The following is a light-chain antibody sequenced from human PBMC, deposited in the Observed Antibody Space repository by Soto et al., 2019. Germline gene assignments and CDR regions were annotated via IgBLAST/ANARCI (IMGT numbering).Light chain of an antibody. CDR3: CSSAGTYTSV. J-gene: IGLJ3*02. V-gene: IGLV2-11*01. Sequence: QSALTQPRSVSGSPGQSVTISCTGTSSDVGGYNYVSWYQQHPGKAPKLIIXXXXXXXXXXXXXXXGSKSGNTASLTISGXXXXXXXXXYCCSSAGTYTSVFGGGTKLTVL. CDR1: SSDVGGYNY. CDR2: XXX.